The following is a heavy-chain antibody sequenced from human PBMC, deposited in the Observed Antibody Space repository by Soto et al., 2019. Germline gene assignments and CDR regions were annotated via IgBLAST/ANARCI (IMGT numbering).Heavy chain of an antibody. CDR3: AHAGDYDLLTFDH. V-gene: IGHV2-5*02. J-gene: IGHJ4*02. Sequence: SGPTLVNPAQTLTLTCDFSGFSLSTYHMGVAWIRQPPGKALEWLALIYWDDDKRYSPSLKDRLAISKDTSNNQVVLTITNIGPGDSATYFCAHAGDYDLLTFDHWGPGTLVTVS. CDR2: IYWDDDK. CDR1: GFSLSTYHMG. D-gene: IGHD3-22*01.